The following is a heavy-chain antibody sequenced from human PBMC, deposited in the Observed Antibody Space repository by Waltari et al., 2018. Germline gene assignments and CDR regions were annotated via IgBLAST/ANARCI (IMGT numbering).Heavy chain of an antibody. CDR1: GGSFSGFY. Sequence: QVQLQQWGAGLLKPSETLSLTCAVYGGSFSGFYCSWIRQPPGKGLEWFGEINHSGSTNYNPSLKSRVTISVDTSKNQFSLKLSSVTAADTAVYYCASTHVWFGESHWGQGTLVTVSS. CDR3: ASTHVWFGESH. V-gene: IGHV4-34*01. CDR2: INHSGST. J-gene: IGHJ4*02. D-gene: IGHD3-10*01.